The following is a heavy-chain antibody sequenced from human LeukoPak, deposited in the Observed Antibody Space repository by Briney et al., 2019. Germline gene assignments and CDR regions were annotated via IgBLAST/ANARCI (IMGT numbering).Heavy chain of an antibody. V-gene: IGHV3-7*03. Sequence: GGSLRLSCAASGFTFSNYWMSWVRQAPGKGLEWVANINQDGGEKYYVDSVKGRFTISRDNAKNSLYLQMNSLRAEDTAVYYCARNSRVGFDYWSQGTLVTVSS. CDR2: INQDGGEK. CDR1: GFTFSNYW. CDR3: ARNSRVGFDY. J-gene: IGHJ4*02. D-gene: IGHD1-26*01.